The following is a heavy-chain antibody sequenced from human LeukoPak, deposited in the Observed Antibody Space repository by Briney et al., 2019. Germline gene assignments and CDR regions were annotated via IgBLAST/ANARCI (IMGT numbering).Heavy chain of an antibody. D-gene: IGHD7-27*01. CDR1: GFTLSRHD. J-gene: IGHJ2*01. V-gene: IGHV3-13*01. CDR3: ARDDIPGDNDWYSDL. CDR2: IGTASET. Sequence: GGSLRLSCAASGFTLSRHDMHWVRQTPGKGLEWVSGIGTASETYYPGSVEGRFTISRENAKNSLYLQMNNLGAGDTAVYFCARDDIPGDNDWYSDLWGRGTLVTVSS.